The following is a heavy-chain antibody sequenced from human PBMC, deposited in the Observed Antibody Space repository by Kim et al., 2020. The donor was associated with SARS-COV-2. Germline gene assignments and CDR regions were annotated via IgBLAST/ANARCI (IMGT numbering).Heavy chain of an antibody. CDR3: SRHSGKHGDRGFDN. CDR2: IRSKPNNYAT. V-gene: IGHV3-73*01. Sequence: GGSLRLSFAASGFTFSASAMHWVRQASGKGLEWVGRIRSKPNNYATSYAASVTGRFTISRDDSTNTVYLQMDSLKTDDTAVYFCSRHSGKHGDRGFDNWG. CDR1: GFTFSASA. J-gene: IGHJ4*01. D-gene: IGHD4-17*01.